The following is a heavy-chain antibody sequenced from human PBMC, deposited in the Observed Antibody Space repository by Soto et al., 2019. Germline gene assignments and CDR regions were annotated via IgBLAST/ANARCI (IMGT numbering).Heavy chain of an antibody. Sequence: GGSLRLSCAASGFTFSSYSMNWVRQAPGKGLEWVSSISSSSSYIYYADSVKGRFTISRDNAKNSLYLQMNSLRAEDTAVYYCARDSGHYYDSSGYLDHWGQGTLVTVSS. D-gene: IGHD3-22*01. CDR1: GFTFSSYS. J-gene: IGHJ4*02. V-gene: IGHV3-21*01. CDR3: ARDSGHYYDSSGYLDH. CDR2: ISSSSSYI.